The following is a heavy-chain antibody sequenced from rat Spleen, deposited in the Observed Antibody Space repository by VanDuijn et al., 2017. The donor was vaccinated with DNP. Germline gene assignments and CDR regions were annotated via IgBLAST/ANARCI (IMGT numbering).Heavy chain of an antibody. CDR1: GFTFSNCN. CDR3: VREDYYSGDWYFDF. J-gene: IGHJ1*01. Sequence: EVQLVESGGGLVQPGRSLKLSCAASGFTFSNCNMAWVRQAPTKGLEWVASITTGGSNTYYRDSVQGRFTVSRDNARTTQYLQMDSLRSEDTATYYCVREDYYSGDWYFDFWGPGTMVTVSS. V-gene: IGHV5S13*01. CDR2: ITTGGSNT. D-gene: IGHD1-1*01.